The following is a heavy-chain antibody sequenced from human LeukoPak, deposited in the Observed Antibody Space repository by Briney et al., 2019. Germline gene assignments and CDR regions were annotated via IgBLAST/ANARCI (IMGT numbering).Heavy chain of an antibody. J-gene: IGHJ5*02. CDR1: GFTFSSYS. D-gene: IGHD3-3*01. CDR2: ISSSSSYI. V-gene: IGHV3-21*01. Sequence: GGSLRLSCAASGFTFSSYSMNWVRQAPGKGLEWVSSISSSSSYIYYADSVKGRFTISRDNAKNSLYLQMNSLRAEDTAVYYCARDIYDFWSGPSGFDPWGQGTLVTVSS. CDR3: ARDIYDFWSGPSGFDP.